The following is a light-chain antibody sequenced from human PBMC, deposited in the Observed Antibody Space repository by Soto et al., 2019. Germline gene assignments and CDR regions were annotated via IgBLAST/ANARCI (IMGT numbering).Light chain of an antibody. CDR2: DVS. Sequence: AIQLTQSPSSLSASVGDRVTITCRASQDVRGALAWYEQKPGNAPKLLIFDVSSRHSGVPSRFSGSGSGTDFTLTISSLQPEDFAIYYCQQRNNWPLTFGRGTKVEIK. V-gene: IGKV1D-13*01. CDR3: QQRNNWPLT. CDR1: QDVRGA. J-gene: IGKJ4*01.